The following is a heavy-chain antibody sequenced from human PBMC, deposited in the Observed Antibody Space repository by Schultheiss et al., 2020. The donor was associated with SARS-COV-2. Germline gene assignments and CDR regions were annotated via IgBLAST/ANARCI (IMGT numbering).Heavy chain of an antibody. V-gene: IGHV4-61*05. Sequence: SETLSLTCAVSGGSIRSGESYWSWIRQSPGKGLEWIGYIYYSGSTNYNPSLKSRVTISVDKSKNQFSLKLSSVTAADTAVYYCAGSGYRYGARWWGQGALVTVSS. J-gene: IGHJ4*02. CDR1: GGSIRSGESY. CDR3: AGSGYRYGARW. CDR2: IYYSGST. D-gene: IGHD5-18*01.